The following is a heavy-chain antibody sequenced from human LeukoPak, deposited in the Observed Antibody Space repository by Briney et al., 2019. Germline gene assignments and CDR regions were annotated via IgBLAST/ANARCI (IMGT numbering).Heavy chain of an antibody. V-gene: IGHV4-34*01. CDR3: ARGAYAISLYYFDY. Sequence: SETLSLTCAVYGGSLRGNYWSWIRQPPGKGLEWIGEINHRGSTNYNPSLKSRVTILVDTSKKQFSLKLSSVTAADTAVYYCARGAYAISLYYFDYWGQGTLVTVSS. D-gene: IGHD3-3*01. CDR2: INHRGST. J-gene: IGHJ4*02. CDR1: GGSLRGNY.